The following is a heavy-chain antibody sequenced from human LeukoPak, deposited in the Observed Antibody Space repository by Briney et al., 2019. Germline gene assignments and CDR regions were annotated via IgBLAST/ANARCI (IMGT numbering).Heavy chain of an antibody. CDR2: IIPSGGST. J-gene: IGHJ4*02. D-gene: IGHD3-22*01. V-gene: IGHV1-46*01. CDR1: GYTFINYN. Sequence: ASVKVSCKASGYTFINYNIHWVRQAPGQGLEWMGIIIPSGGSTIHAQKFQGRVTITADESTSTAYMELSSLRSEDTAVYYCAVAYYYDSSGYYYKQPLGYWGQGTLVTVSS. CDR3: AVAYYYDSSGYYYKQPLGY.